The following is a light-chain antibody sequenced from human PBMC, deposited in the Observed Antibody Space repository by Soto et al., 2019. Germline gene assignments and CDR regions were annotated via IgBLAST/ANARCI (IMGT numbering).Light chain of an antibody. V-gene: IGKV1-5*01. Sequence: DIQMTQSPSTLSASVGDRVTITCRASQSISSWLAWYQQKPGKAPKLLIYDASSLESGVPSRFSGSGSGTEFTLTISSLQPDDFANYYCQQYNSYSTFGQGTKVEI. CDR1: QSISSW. J-gene: IGKJ1*01. CDR2: DAS. CDR3: QQYNSYST.